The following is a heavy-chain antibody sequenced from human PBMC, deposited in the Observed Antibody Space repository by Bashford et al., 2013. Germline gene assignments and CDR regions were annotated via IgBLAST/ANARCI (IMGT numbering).Heavy chain of an antibody. CDR2: IYYSGST. CDR3: ARHLAYYYYYGMDV. V-gene: IGHV4-39*01. CDR1: GGSISSSSYY. D-gene: IGHD3-16*01. Sequence: SETLSLTCTVSGGSISSSSYYWGWIRQPPGKGLEWIGSIYYSGSTYYNPSLKSRVTISVDTSKNQFSLKLSSVTAADTAVYYCARHLAYYYYYGMDVWGQGTTVTVSS. J-gene: IGHJ6*02.